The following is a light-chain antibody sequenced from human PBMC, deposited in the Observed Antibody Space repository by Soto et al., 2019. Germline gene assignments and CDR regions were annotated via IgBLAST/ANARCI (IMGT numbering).Light chain of an antibody. J-gene: IGLJ2*01. CDR2: GNS. CDR3: QSYDSSLSGFVV. Sequence: QSVLTQPPSVSGAPGQRVTISCTGSSSTIGAGYDLHWYQQLPGTAPKLLLYGNSNRPSGVPDRFSGSKSGTSASLAITGLQAEDEADYYCQSYDSSLSGFVVFGGGTKVTVL. V-gene: IGLV1-40*01. CDR1: SSTIGAGYD.